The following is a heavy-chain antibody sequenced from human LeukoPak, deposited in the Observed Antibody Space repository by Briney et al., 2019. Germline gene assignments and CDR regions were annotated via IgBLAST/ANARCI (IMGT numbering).Heavy chain of an antibody. Sequence: GVSLRLPCGASGYTHSSYAMSWVRQAPGKGLEWVLGISCSGTSKYYADSVKGRFTIPRNNHKHTMSMQMNRLRGEDRSLYYCARGKGRAVCSFVSWGQGTLVTVSS. D-gene: IGHD6-19*01. V-gene: IGHV3-23*01. J-gene: IGHJ4*02. CDR2: ISCSGTSK. CDR1: GYTHSSYA. CDR3: ARGKGRAVCSFVS.